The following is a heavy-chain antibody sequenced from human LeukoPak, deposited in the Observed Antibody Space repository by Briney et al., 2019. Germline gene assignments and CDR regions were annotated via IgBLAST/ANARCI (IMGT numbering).Heavy chain of an antibody. V-gene: IGHV1-18*01. Sequence: ASVKVSCKASGYTFTNYGISWVRQAPGQGLEWMGWVSAYNGNTQYAQNLQGRVTMTTDTSTSTAYMNLRSLRSDDTAIYYCARTYGSGPDYWGQGTLVTVSS. CDR1: GYTFTNYG. CDR3: ARTYGSGPDY. CDR2: VSAYNGNT. J-gene: IGHJ4*02. D-gene: IGHD3-10*01.